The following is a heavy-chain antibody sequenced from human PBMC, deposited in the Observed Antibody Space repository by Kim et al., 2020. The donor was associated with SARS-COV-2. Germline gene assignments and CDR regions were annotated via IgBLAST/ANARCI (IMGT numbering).Heavy chain of an antibody. Sequence: GGSLILSCEASGFTFSNYWMHWVRQPVGKGLVWVSRIRGDGSDTTYAASVKGRFTISRDNTKNILYLQLNSLRAEDTAVYYCARLPNPHYYESSGLPRSDYWGQGTLVTVSS. CDR2: IRGDGSDT. CDR3: ARLPNPHYYESSGLPRSDY. V-gene: IGHV3-74*01. CDR1: GFTFSNYW. J-gene: IGHJ4*02. D-gene: IGHD3-22*01.